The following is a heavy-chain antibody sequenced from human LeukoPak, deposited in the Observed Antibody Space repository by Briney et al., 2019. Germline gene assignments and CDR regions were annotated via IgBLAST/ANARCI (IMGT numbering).Heavy chain of an antibody. J-gene: IGHJ4*02. CDR1: GGSFSGYY. V-gene: IGHV4-34*01. D-gene: IGHD4-11*01. CDR2: VNHSGST. CDR3: ARHGGAYSFDY. Sequence: PSETLSLTCAVYGGSFSGYYWSWIRQPPGKGLEWIGEVNHSGSTNYNPSLKSRVTISPDTSKNQFSLELSSVTAADTAVYYCARHGGAYSFDYWGQGTLVTVSS.